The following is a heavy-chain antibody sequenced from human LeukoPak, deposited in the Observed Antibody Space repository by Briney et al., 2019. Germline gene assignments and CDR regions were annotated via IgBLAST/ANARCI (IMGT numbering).Heavy chain of an antibody. CDR2: IYYSGST. CDR1: GGSISSGDYY. J-gene: IGHJ6*02. CDR3: ARDGFKGYYYGSGSPYYYGMDV. D-gene: IGHD3-10*01. V-gene: IGHV4-30-4*01. Sequence: SQTLSLTCTVSGGSISSGDYYWSWIRQPPGKGLEWIGYIYYSGSTYYNPSLKSRVTISVDTSKNQFSLKLSSVTAADTAVYYCARDGFKGYYYGSGSPYYYGMDVWGQGTTVTVS.